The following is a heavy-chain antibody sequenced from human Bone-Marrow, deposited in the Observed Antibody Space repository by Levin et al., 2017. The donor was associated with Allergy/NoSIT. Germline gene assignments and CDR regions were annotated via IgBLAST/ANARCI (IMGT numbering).Heavy chain of an antibody. CDR1: GFSFTSYW. V-gene: IGHV5-51*01. J-gene: IGHJ4*02. CDR3: ARPRRVTVFGVSHFDY. D-gene: IGHD3-3*01. CDR2: IYPDDSDT. Sequence: GESLKISCKAFGFSFTSYWIGWVRQMPGKDLEWVGIIYPDDSDTRYSPSFQGQVTISADKSISTAYLQWNSLKASDTAMYYCARPRRVTVFGVSHFDYWGQGTLVTVSS.